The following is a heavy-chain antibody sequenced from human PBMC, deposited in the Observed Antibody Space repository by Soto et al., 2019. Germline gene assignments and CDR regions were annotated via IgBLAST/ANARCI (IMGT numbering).Heavy chain of an antibody. CDR3: AREATIAARLDS. V-gene: IGHV4-39*02. Sequence: SETLSLTCSVSGGSISSRSYSWGWIRQPPGEGLEWIGTFYYSENTYYNPSLKSRVSISVDTSKNQFSLKLSSVTAADTAVYYCAREATIAARLDSWGQGTLVTVSS. J-gene: IGHJ4*02. CDR1: GGSISSRSYS. D-gene: IGHD6-6*01. CDR2: FYYSENT.